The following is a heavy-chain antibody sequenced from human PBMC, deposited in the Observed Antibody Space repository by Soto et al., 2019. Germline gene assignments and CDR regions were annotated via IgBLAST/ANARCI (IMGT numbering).Heavy chain of an antibody. CDR2: INQSGST. J-gene: IGHJ4*01. V-gene: IGHV4-34*01. Sequence: PSETLSLTCAVHGGPFSDYYWSWIRQPPGKGLEWIGEINQSGSTDYNPSLKSRVTISVDTSKNQFSLKLSSVTAADTALYYCARGGYCSGGSCPGPSFEYWGHGTLVTVSS. D-gene: IGHD2-15*01. CDR1: GGPFSDYY. CDR3: ARGGYCSGGSCPGPSFEY.